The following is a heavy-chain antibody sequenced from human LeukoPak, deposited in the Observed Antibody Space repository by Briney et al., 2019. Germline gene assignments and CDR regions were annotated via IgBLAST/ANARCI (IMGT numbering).Heavy chain of an antibody. J-gene: IGHJ6*02. CDR2: ISGSSSST. CDR3: ARGHYSMDV. Sequence: GGSLRLSCAASGFTFSDWYMSWIRQAPGSSLEWVSYISGSSSSTNYADSVKGRFTISRDNARNSLFLQMNSLRAEDTAVYYCARGHYSMDVWGQGTTVTVSS. V-gene: IGHV3-11*06. CDR1: GFTFSDWY.